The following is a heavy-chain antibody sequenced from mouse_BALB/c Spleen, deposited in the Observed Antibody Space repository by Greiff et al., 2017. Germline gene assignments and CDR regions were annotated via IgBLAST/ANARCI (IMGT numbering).Heavy chain of an antibody. CDR1: GFTFSSYA. D-gene: IGHD1-2*01. J-gene: IGHJ4*01. CDR3: ARLLRPPYAMDY. V-gene: IGHV5-9-4*01. Sequence: EVQVVESGGGLVKPGGSLKLSCAASGFTFSSYAMSWVRQSPEKRLEWVAEISSGGSYTYYPDTVTGRFTISRDNAKNTLYLEMSSLRSEDTAMYYCARLLRPPYAMDYWGQGTSVTVSS. CDR2: ISSGGSYT.